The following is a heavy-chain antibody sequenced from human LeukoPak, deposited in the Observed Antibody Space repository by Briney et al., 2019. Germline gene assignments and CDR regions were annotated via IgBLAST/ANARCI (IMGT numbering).Heavy chain of an antibody. Sequence: SETLSLTCTVSSGSISTSNYYWGWVRQPPGKALEWIGNIFYSGSTYYSPSLKSRVTISLDTSRNQFSLKLSSVTAADTAVYYCARGVGLYSSSAEYFQHWGQGTLVTVSS. CDR2: IFYSGST. CDR1: SGSISTSNYY. CDR3: ARGVGLYSSSAEYFQH. D-gene: IGHD6-13*01. J-gene: IGHJ1*01. V-gene: IGHV4-39*07.